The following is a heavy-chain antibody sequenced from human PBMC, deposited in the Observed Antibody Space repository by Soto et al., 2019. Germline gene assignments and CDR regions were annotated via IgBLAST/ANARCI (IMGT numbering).Heavy chain of an antibody. J-gene: IGHJ4*02. CDR1: GGSISSSSYY. D-gene: IGHD6-13*01. CDR2: IYYSGST. Sequence: SETLSLTCTVSGGSISSSSYYWGWIRQPPGKGLEWIGSIYYSGSTNYNPSLKSRVTISVDTSKNQFSLKLSSVTAADTAVYYCARGLIAAAGTSVFDYWGQGTLVTVSS. CDR3: ARGLIAAAGTSVFDY. V-gene: IGHV4-39*07.